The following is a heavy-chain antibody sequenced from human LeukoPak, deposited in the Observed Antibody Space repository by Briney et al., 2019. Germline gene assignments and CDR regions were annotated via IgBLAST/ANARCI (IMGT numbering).Heavy chain of an antibody. CDR3: ARSSVVVDLDAFDI. D-gene: IGHD3-22*01. V-gene: IGHV4-34*01. Sequence: SETLSLTCAVYGGSFSGYYWSWIRQPPGKGLECIGEINHSGSTNYNPSLKSRVTISVDTSKNQCSLKLSSVTAADTAVYYCARSSVVVDLDAFDIWGQGTMVTVSS. J-gene: IGHJ3*02. CDR2: INHSGST. CDR1: GGSFSGYY.